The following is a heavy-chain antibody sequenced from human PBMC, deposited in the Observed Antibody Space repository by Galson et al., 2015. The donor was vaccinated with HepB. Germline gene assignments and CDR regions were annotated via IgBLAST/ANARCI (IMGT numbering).Heavy chain of an antibody. Sequence: ETLSLTCTVSGGSISSYLWSWIRQSPGKGLEWIGDIYYSGTTNYNPSLDSRVTMSVDTSKNQVSLSLRSVTAADTAFYYCATFQNSGFDYWGQGILVTVSS. CDR1: GGSISSYL. CDR3: ATFQNSGFDY. CDR2: IYYSGTT. J-gene: IGHJ4*02. V-gene: IGHV4-59*08. D-gene: IGHD6-19*01.